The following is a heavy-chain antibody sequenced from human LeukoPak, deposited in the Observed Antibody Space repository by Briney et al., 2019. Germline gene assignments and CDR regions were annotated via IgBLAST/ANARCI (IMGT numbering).Heavy chain of an antibody. J-gene: IGHJ3*02. CDR2: IYYSGST. CDR3: ASSDYYYDSSGPGAFDI. Sequence: SETLSLTCTVSGGSISSYYWSWIRQPPGKGLEWIGYIYYSGSTNYNPSLKSRVTISVDTSKNQFSLKLSSVTAADTAVYYCASSDYYYDSSGPGAFDIWGQGTMVTVSS. V-gene: IGHV4-59*08. D-gene: IGHD3-22*01. CDR1: GGSISSYY.